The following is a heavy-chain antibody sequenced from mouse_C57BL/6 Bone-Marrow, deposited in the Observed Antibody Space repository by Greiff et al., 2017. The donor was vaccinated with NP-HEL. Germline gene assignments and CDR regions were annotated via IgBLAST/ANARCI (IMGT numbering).Heavy chain of an antibody. CDR3: ARSGGLRRFRGYYAMDY. D-gene: IGHD2-4*01. CDR2: IYPRSGNT. J-gene: IGHJ4*01. Sequence: QVQLKQSGAELARPGASVKLSCKASGYTFTSYGISWVKQRTGPGLEWIGEIYPRSGNTYYNEKFKGKATLTADKSSSTAYMELRSLTSEDSAVYFCARSGGLRRFRGYYAMDYWGQGTSVTVSS. CDR1: GYTFTSYG. V-gene: IGHV1-81*01.